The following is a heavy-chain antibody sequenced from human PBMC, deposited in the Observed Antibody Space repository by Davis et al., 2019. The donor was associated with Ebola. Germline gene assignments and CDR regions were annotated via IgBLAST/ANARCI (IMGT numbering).Heavy chain of an antibody. CDR3: ARATFGYNSGWYADY. Sequence: ASVKVSCKASGYTFTSYAMHWVRQAPGQRLEWMGWVHGGNGNTKYSQRFQGRVTITTDTSASTVYLDLTSLRSDDTAVFYCARATFGYNSGWYADYWGPGSLVTVSS. D-gene: IGHD6-19*01. CDR1: GYTFTSYA. CDR2: VHGGNGNT. V-gene: IGHV1-3*01. J-gene: IGHJ4*02.